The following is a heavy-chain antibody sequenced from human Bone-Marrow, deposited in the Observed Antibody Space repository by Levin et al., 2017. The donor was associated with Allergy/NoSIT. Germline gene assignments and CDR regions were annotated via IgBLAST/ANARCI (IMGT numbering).Heavy chain of an antibody. CDR1: GGSINDYY. V-gene: IGHV4-59*01. CDR2: IFYSGST. D-gene: IGHD3-3*01. CDR3: AGVTMGWFDP. Sequence: GSLRLSCTVSGGSINDYYWSWIRQPPGKGLEWIGYIFYSGSTNYNPSLKSRLTISVDMSKRQFSLKMSSVTAADTAVYYCAGVTMGWFDPWGQGTLVTVSS. J-gene: IGHJ5*02.